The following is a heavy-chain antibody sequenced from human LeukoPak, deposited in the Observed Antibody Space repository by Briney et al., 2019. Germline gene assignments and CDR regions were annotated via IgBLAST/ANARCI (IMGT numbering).Heavy chain of an antibody. D-gene: IGHD2-2*01. CDR3: AREIGYCSSTSCYENFVY. V-gene: IGHV3-7*01. Sequence: GGSLRLSCAACGFTLSSYWIRWVRQAPGKGREWVANIKQEGSEKYYVDSVKGRFTISRDNANNSLYLQMNRLRAEDTAVYYCAREIGYCSSTSCYENFVYWGQGTLVTVSS. CDR2: IKQEGSEK. J-gene: IGHJ4*02. CDR1: GFTLSSYW.